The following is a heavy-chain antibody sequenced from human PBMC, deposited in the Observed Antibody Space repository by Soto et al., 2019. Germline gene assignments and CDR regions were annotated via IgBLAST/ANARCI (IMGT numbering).Heavy chain of an antibody. CDR3: ARAIAARPYYYGMDV. V-gene: IGHV4-59*01. Sequence: QVQLQESGPGLVKPSETLSLTCTVSGGSISSYYWSWIRQPPGKGLEWIGYIYYSGSTNYNPSLKSRVTISVDTSKNQFSLKLSSVTAADTAVYYCARAIAARPYYYGMDVWGQGTTVTVSS. CDR2: IYYSGST. J-gene: IGHJ6*02. D-gene: IGHD6-6*01. CDR1: GGSISSYY.